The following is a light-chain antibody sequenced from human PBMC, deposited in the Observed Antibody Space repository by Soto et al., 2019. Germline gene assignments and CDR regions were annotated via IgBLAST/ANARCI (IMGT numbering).Light chain of an antibody. V-gene: IGKV1-39*01. Sequence: DIQMTQSPSFLSASVGDRVTVTCRASQSIRGYLNWYQHKPGTAPKLLIFGASPLQSGVPSRFSGSGSGTNFTLTISNLHPEDFATYSCQQTYSNPLTFGGGTKVDIK. CDR2: GAS. CDR1: QSIRGY. CDR3: QQTYSNPLT. J-gene: IGKJ4*01.